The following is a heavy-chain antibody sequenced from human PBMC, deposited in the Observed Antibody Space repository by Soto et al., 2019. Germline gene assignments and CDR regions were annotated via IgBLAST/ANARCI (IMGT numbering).Heavy chain of an antibody. D-gene: IGHD1-1*01. J-gene: IGHJ4*02. CDR2: IHPGDSDI. CDR1: GYTFNDYW. CDR3: ARHGSERSVQHFFDH. V-gene: IGHV5-51*01. Sequence: GESLKISCKGSGYTFNDYWIGWVRQMPGKGLEWMGIIHPGDSDIRYSPSLQGLVTISADKSISTAYLQWDSLQASDTAMYYCARHGSERSVQHFFDHWGQGTLVTVSS.